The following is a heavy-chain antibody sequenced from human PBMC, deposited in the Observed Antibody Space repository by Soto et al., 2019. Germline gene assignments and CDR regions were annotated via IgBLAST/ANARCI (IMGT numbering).Heavy chain of an antibody. V-gene: IGHV3-33*01. CDR3: ARDGGQLVGYDAFDI. J-gene: IGHJ3*02. CDR2: IWYDGSNK. CDR1: GFTFSSYG. D-gene: IGHD6-6*01. Sequence: PGGSLGLSCAASGFTFSSYGMHWVRQAPGKGLEWVAVIWYDGSNKYYADSVKGRFTISRDNSKNTLYLQMNSLRAEDTAVYYCARDGGQLVGYDAFDIWGQGTMVTVSS.